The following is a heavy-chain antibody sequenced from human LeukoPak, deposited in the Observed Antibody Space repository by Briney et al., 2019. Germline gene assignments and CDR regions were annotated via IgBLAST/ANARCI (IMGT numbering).Heavy chain of an antibody. D-gene: IGHD1-20*01. V-gene: IGHV3-23*05. Sequence: GGSLRLSCAASGFTFSGYAMNWVRQAPGKGLEWVSIITNTGSSTYYTVSVKGRFTISRDNSKNTVYLQMNSLSPEDTAVYYCVANWNGDYWGQGTLVTVSS. CDR1: GFTFSGYA. CDR3: VANWNGDY. CDR2: ITNTGSST. J-gene: IGHJ4*02.